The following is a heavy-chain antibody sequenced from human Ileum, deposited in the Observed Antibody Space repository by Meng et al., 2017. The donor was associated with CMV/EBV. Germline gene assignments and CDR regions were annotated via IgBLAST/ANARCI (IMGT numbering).Heavy chain of an antibody. CDR2: IIPVLDIT. J-gene: IGHJ5*02. CDR1: GGTFSRYT. V-gene: IGHV1-69*02. Sequence: SVKVSCKAAGGTFSRYTITWVRQAPGQGLEWMGRIIPVLDITNYAEKFQDRVTITSDKSTGTDYMELNSLMSEDTAVYYCAPEGNGHPDGPWGQGTLVTVSS. D-gene: IGHD1-14*01. CDR3: APEGNGHPDGP.